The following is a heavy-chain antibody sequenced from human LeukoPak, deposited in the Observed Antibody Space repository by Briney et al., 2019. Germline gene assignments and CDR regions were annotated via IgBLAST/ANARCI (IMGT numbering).Heavy chain of an antibody. CDR3: QSRFLEWLLDY. CDR2: IYDSGST. Sequence: PSETLSLTCTVSGGSISSNNYFWGWIRQPPGKGLEWIGSIYDSGSTYYNPSLKSRVTISVDTSKNQFSLKLNSVTAADTAMCYCQSRFLEWLLDYWGQGTLVTVSS. J-gene: IGHJ4*02. V-gene: IGHV4-39*01. CDR1: GGSISSNNYF. D-gene: IGHD3-3*01.